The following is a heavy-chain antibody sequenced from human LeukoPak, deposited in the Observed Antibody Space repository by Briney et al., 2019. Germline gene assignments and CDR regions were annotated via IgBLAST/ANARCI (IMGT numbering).Heavy chain of an antibody. J-gene: IGHJ5*02. V-gene: IGHV6-1*01. D-gene: IGHD3-3*01. CDR1: GDSVSSNGAA. CDR2: TYYRSKWYN. CDR3: ARVAGYDFPSLNWFDP. Sequence: SQTLSLTCATSGDSVSSNGAAWNWIRQSPSRGLEWLGRTYYRSKWYNDYAVSVKSRITINPDTSKNQFSLQLNSVTPEDTAVYYCARVAGYDFPSLNWFDPWGQGTLVTVSS.